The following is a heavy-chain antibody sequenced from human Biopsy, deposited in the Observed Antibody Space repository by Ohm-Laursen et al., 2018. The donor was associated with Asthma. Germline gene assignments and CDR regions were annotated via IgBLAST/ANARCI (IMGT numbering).Heavy chain of an antibody. CDR3: ARKAGSCISRTCYSLDF. CDR1: GGTFNTFV. J-gene: IGHJ4*02. CDR2: VNTVFGTT. D-gene: IGHD2-2*01. Sequence: SVKVSCKSLGGTFNTFVIGWGRQAPGQRLEWMGGVNTVFGTTTYPQKFQDRVTITADDSTSTVYMELSSLRSEDTAVYYCARKAGSCISRTCYSLDFWGQGTLVTVSS. V-gene: IGHV1-69*13.